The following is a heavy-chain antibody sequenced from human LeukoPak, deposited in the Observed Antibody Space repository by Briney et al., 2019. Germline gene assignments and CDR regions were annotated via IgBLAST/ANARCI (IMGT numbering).Heavy chain of an antibody. J-gene: IGHJ1*01. CDR2: ISYDGNNK. V-gene: IGHV3-30*03. Sequence: GGSLRLSCAASGFTFTTVGMHWVRQAPGKGLEWLAVISYDGNNKYYSDSVEGRFTISRDNSKNTVYLQMPSLSTEDTAVYYCATDYSTFYEAAEYFQHWGQGTLVIVSS. CDR3: ATDYSTFYEAAEYFQH. D-gene: IGHD5/OR15-5a*01. CDR1: GFTFTTVG.